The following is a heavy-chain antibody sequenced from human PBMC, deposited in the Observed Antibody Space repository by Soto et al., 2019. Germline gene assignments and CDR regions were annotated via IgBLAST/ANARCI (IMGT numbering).Heavy chain of an antibody. CDR1: GFTFSSYS. Sequence: VQLVESGGGLVQPGGSLRLSCAASGFTFSSYSMNWVRQAPGKGLEWVSYISSSSSTIYYADSVKGRFTISRDNAKNSLYLQMNSLRDEDTAVYYCARTIGVTTVYYYYYGMDVWGQGTTVTVSS. J-gene: IGHJ6*02. V-gene: IGHV3-48*02. CDR2: ISSSSSTI. D-gene: IGHD4-17*01. CDR3: ARTIGVTTVYYYYYGMDV.